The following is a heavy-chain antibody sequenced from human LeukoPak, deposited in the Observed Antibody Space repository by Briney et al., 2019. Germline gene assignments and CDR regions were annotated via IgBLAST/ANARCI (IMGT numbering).Heavy chain of an antibody. J-gene: IGHJ4*02. D-gene: IGHD6-19*01. CDR1: GFTFSGYG. V-gene: IGHV3-30*02. CDR3: AKDVAPPYSSGRYGFDY. Sequence: PGGSLRLSCAASGFTFSGYGMHWVRQAPGKGLEWVSFIRYDGSNKYYADSVKGRFTSSRDNSKNTLYLRMNSLRAEDTAVYYCAKDVAPPYSSGRYGFDYWGQGTLVTVSS. CDR2: IRYDGSNK.